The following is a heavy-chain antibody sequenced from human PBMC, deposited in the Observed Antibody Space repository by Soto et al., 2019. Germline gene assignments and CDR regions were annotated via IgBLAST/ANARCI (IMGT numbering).Heavy chain of an antibody. V-gene: IGHV1-69*02. CDR1: GGTFSSYT. CDR2: IIPILGIA. D-gene: IGHD6-19*01. J-gene: IGHJ4*02. Sequence: GASVKVSCKASGGTFSSYTISWVRQAPGQGLEWMGRIIPILGIANYAQKFQGRVTITADKSTSTAYMELSSLRSEDTAVYYCARGGSSGWYRRPTGYWGQGTLVTVSS. CDR3: ARGGSSGWYRRPTGY.